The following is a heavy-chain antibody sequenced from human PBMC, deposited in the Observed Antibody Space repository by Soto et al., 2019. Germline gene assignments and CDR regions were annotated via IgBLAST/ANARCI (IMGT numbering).Heavy chain of an antibody. CDR3: ARVSISIAAAGTSYNWFDP. V-gene: IGHV1-69*13. CDR2: IVPIFGTA. J-gene: IGHJ5*02. CDR1: GGTFSSYA. Sequence: SVKVSCKASGGTFSSYAISWVRQAPGQGLEWMGGIVPIFGTANYAQKFQGRVTITADESTSTAYMELSSLRSEDTAVYYCARVSISIAAAGTSYNWFDPWGQGTLVTVSS. D-gene: IGHD6-13*01.